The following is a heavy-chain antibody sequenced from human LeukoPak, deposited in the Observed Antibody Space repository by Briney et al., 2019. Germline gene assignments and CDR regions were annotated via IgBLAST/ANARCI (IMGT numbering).Heavy chain of an antibody. J-gene: IGHJ4*02. CDR3: AEGSKLAFDY. CDR2: IIPIFGTA. D-gene: IGHD1-1*01. CDR1: GGTFSSYA. Sequence: PVASVEVSCKASGGTFSSYAISWVRQAPGQGLEWMGGIIPIFGTANYAQKFQGRVTITADESTSTAYMELSSLRSEDTAVYYCAEGSKLAFDYWGQGTLVTVSS. V-gene: IGHV1-69*13.